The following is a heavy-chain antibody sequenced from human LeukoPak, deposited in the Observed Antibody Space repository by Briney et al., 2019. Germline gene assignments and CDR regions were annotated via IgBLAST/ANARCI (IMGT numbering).Heavy chain of an antibody. V-gene: IGHV5-10-1*01. CDR3: ARGGAVERYCSSTSCYWVDAFDI. D-gene: IGHD2-2*01. J-gene: IGHJ3*02. CDR2: IDPSDSYT. Sequence: GESLKISCKGSGYSFTSYWISWVRQMPGKGLEWMGGIDPSDSYTNYSPSFQGHVTISADKSISTAYLQWSSLKASDTAMYYCARGGAVERYCSSTSCYWVDAFDIWGQGTTVTVSS. CDR1: GYSFTSYW.